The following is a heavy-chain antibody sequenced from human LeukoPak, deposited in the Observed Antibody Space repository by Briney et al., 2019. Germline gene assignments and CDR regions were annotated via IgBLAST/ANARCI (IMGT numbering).Heavy chain of an antibody. CDR2: INPAGNKK. CDR1: GLMFNGYW. D-gene: IGHD6-13*01. CDR3: ARGTVGAPGFDY. J-gene: IGHJ4*02. V-gene: IGHV3-74*01. Sequence: GGSLRLSCAASGLMFNGYWMHWFRQVPGKGLVWVSEINPAGNKKNYADSVWGRFTVSRDDAKDTVYLQMDRVSVGDTAVYYCARGTVGAPGFDYWGQGTLVSVSS.